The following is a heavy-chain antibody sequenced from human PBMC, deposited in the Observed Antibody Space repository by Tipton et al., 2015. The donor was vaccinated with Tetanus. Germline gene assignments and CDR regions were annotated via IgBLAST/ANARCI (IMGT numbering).Heavy chain of an antibody. D-gene: IGHD6-13*01. V-gene: IGHV4-59*01. CDR3: ARDRLPGIAAAGTMYYYYGMDV. CDR1: GGSISSYY. J-gene: IGHJ6*02. CDR2: IYYSGST. Sequence: TLSLTCTVSGGSISSYYWSWIRQPPGKGLEWIGYIYYSGSTNYNPSLKSRVTISVDTSKNQFSLKLSSVTAADTAVYYCARDRLPGIAAAGTMYYYYGMDVWGQGTTVTVSS.